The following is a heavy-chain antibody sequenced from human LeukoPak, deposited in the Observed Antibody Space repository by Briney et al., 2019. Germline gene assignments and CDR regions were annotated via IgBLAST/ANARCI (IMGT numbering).Heavy chain of an antibody. D-gene: IGHD3-10*01. CDR2: IWYDGSNK. J-gene: IGHJ4*02. CDR1: GFTFSSYG. CDR3: AREGVRGAQQGHFDY. V-gene: IGHV3-33*01. Sequence: GRSLRLSCAASGFTFSSYGMHWVRQAPGKGLEWVAVIWYDGSNKYYADSVKGRFTISRDNSKNTLYLQMNSLRAEDTAVYYCAREGVRGAQQGHFDYWGQGTLVTVSS.